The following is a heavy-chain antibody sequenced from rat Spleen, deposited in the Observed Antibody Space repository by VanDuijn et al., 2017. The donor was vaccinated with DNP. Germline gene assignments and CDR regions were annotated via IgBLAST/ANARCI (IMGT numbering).Heavy chain of an antibody. CDR1: GFTFSDYY. J-gene: IGHJ2*01. Sequence: EVQLVESGGGLVQPGRSMKLSCAASGFTFSDYYMAWVRQAPTKGLEWVAYISYDGGYTYYGDSVKGRFTISRDNAKSTLYLQMNSLRSEDMATYYCARGTNYGSYPDYFDYWGQGVMVTVSS. D-gene: IGHD1-11*01. CDR3: ARGTNYGSYPDYFDY. V-gene: IGHV5-22*01. CDR2: ISYDGGYT.